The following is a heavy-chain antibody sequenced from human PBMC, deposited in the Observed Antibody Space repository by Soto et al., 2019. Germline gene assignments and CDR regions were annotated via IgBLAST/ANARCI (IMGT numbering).Heavy chain of an antibody. CDR3: AKDRLAGGNYGFYSDF. CDR2: SSATGAGT. V-gene: IGHV3-23*01. D-gene: IGHD1-7*01. CDR1: GFTFSSYG. J-gene: IGHJ4*02. Sequence: EVQLLESGGGLVQPGGSLRLSCAASGFTFSSYGMTWVRQAPGKGLEWVSFSSATGAGTYYADSVKGRFTISRDNSNNTLYLQMTSLRADDTAVYYCAKDRLAGGNYGFYSDFWGQGALVLVSS.